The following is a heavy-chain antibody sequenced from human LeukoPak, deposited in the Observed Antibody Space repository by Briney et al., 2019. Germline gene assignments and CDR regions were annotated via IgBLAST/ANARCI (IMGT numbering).Heavy chain of an antibody. Sequence: TSVKVSCKASGFTYTSSAVQWVRQARGQRLEWIGWIVVGSGNTNYAQKFQERVTITRDMSTSTAYMELSSLRSEDTAVYYCAASPDYYDSSGYSYYFDYWGQGTLVTVSS. J-gene: IGHJ4*02. CDR2: IVVGSGNT. CDR1: GFTYTSSA. CDR3: AASPDYYDSSGYSYYFDY. D-gene: IGHD3-22*01. V-gene: IGHV1-58*01.